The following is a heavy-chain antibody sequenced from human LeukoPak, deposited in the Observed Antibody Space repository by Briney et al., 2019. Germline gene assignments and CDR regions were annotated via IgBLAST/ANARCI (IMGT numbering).Heavy chain of an antibody. CDR3: ARGYSGYFYY. D-gene: IGHD5-12*01. V-gene: IGHV3-74*01. Sequence: GGSLRLSCAAPGFTFSSYWMQWVRQAPGKGQVWVSRIDGDGSSTNYADSVKGRFTISRDNAKNTLYLQMNSLRAEDTAVYYCARGYSGYFYYWGQGTLVTVSS. CDR2: IDGDGSST. J-gene: IGHJ4*02. CDR1: GFTFSSYW.